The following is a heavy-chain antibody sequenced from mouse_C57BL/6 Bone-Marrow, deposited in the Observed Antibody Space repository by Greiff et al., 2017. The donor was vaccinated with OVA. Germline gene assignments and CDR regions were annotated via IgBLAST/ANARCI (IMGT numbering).Heavy chain of an antibody. V-gene: IGHV1-26*01. CDR1: GYTFTDYY. CDR2: INPNNGGT. D-gene: IGHD6-5*01. J-gene: IGHJ3*01. Sequence: EVQLQQSGPELVKPGASVKISCKASGYTFTDYYMNWVKQSHGKSLEWIGDINPNNGGTSYNQKFKGKATLTVDKSSSTAYMELRSLTSEDSAVYYCARSPLSAYWGQGTLVTVSA. CDR3: ARSPLSAY.